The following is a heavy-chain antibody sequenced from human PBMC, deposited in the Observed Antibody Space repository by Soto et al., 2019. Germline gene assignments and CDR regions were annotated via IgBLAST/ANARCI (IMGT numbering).Heavy chain of an antibody. CDR1: GFTVSSNF. CDR3: ARDRDYGGFDF. D-gene: IGHD4-17*01. J-gene: IGHJ4*02. CDR2: IYSIGST. Sequence: GSLRLSCAASGFTVSSNFMSWVRQAPGKGLEWVSVIYSIGSTYYADSVKGRFTISRDNSKNTLYLQMNSLRAEDTAVYYCARDRDYGGFDFWGQGTLVTVSS. V-gene: IGHV3-53*01.